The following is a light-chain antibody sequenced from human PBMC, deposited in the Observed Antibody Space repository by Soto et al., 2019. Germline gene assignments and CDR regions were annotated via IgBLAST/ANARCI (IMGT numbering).Light chain of an antibody. CDR3: SSYTSSSSPYV. V-gene: IGLV2-14*01. Sequence: QSALTQPASVSGSPGQSITISCTGTSSDVGGYNFVSWYQQHPGKAPKVMIYEVSNRPSGVSHRFSGSKSGNTASLTISGLQAEDEADYYCSSYTSSSSPYVFGSGTKVTVL. CDR1: SSDVGGYNF. CDR2: EVS. J-gene: IGLJ1*01.